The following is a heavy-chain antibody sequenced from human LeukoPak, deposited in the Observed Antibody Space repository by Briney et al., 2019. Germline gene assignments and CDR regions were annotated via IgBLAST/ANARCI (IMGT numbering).Heavy chain of an antibody. CDR1: GFTFSSYA. D-gene: IGHD1/OR15-1a*01. CDR3: ARWNMDYYYGMDV. Sequence: GGSLRLSCAASGFTFSSYAMSWVRQAPGKGLEWVSAISGSGGSTYYADSVKGRFTISRDNSKNTLYLQMNSLRAEDTAVYYCARWNMDYYYGMDVWGKGTTVTVSS. V-gene: IGHV3-23*01. J-gene: IGHJ6*04. CDR2: ISGSGGST.